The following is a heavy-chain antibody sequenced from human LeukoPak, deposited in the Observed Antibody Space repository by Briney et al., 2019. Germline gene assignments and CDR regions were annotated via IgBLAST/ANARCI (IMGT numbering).Heavy chain of an antibody. J-gene: IGHJ3*01. V-gene: IGHV1-46*01. CDR3: ARSRSSYDFWSGYLS. D-gene: IGHD3-3*01. CDR1: GYTFTSYY. Sequence: ASVKVSCKASGYTFTSYYMHWVRQAPGQGLEWMGIINPSGGSTSYAQKFQGRVTMTTDTSTSTAYMELRSLRSDDTAVYYCARSRSSYDFWSGYLSWGQGTMVTVSS. CDR2: INPSGGST.